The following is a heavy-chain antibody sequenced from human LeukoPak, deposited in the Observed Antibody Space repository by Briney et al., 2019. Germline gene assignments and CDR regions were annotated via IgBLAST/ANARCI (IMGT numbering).Heavy chain of an antibody. CDR1: GGSISSGDYY. D-gene: IGHD4-17*01. CDR2: IYYSGST. V-gene: IGHV4-30-4*01. Sequence: SQTLSLTCTVSGGSISSGDYYWRWIRQPPGTGLEWIGYIYYSGSTYYNPSLKSRVTISVDTSKNQFSLKLSSVTAADTAVYYCAREPRTTVTTDYWGQGTLVTVSS. CDR3: AREPRTTVTTDY. J-gene: IGHJ4*02.